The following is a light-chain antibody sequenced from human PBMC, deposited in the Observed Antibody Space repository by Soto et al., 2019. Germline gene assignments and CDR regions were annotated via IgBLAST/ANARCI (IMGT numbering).Light chain of an antibody. CDR1: SSDVGDYNY. J-gene: IGLJ3*02. CDR3: CSFAGSYTWV. V-gene: IGLV2-11*01. CDR2: AVN. Sequence: QSALTQPRSVSGSPGQSVTISCTGTSSDVGDYNYVSWYQQHPGKAPKLLIYAVNMRPSGVPDRFSGSKSGNTASLTISGLQAEDEADYSGCSFAGSYTWVFGGGTKLTVL.